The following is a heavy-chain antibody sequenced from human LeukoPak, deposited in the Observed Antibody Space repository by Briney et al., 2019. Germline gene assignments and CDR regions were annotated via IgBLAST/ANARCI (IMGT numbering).Heavy chain of an antibody. Sequence: PGGSLRLSCAASGFTFSSYAMSWVRQAPGKGLEWVAVISYDGSNKYYADSVKGRFTISRDNSKNTLYLQMNSLRAEDTAVYYCAKDRSGLPDYWGQGTLVTVSS. CDR1: GFTFSSYA. CDR3: AKDRSGLPDY. CDR2: ISYDGSNK. J-gene: IGHJ4*02. D-gene: IGHD3-3*01. V-gene: IGHV3-30*18.